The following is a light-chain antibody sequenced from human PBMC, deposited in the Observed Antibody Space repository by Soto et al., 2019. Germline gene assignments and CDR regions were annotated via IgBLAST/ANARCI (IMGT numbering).Light chain of an antibody. CDR3: HQRSNSSRN. J-gene: IGKJ2*01. Sequence: EILLTQSPATLSLSPGERATLACRASQSVSSYLAWYQQKPGQAPRLLIYDASNRATGIPARFSGSGSGTDFTPAISRLEPEDFAVYYCHQRSNSSRNFAQVTKVDIK. V-gene: IGKV3-11*01. CDR2: DAS. CDR1: QSVSSY.